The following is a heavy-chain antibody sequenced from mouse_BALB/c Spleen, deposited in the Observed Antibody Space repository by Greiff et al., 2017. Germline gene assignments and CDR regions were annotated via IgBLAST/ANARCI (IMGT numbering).Heavy chain of an antibody. CDR1: GYTFTSYW. Sequence: VQLQESGAELAKPGASVKMSCKASGYTFTSYWMHWVNQRPGQGLEWIGYINPSTGYTEYNQKFKDKATLTADKSSSTAYMQLSSLTSEDSAVYYCARDYGNYGDAMDYWGQGTSVTVSS. CDR2: INPSTGYT. J-gene: IGHJ4*01. D-gene: IGHD2-1*01. CDR3: ARDYGNYGDAMDY. V-gene: IGHV1-7*01.